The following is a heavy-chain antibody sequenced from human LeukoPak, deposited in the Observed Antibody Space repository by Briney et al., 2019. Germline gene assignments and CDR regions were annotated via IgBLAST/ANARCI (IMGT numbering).Heavy chain of an antibody. J-gene: IGHJ4*02. D-gene: IGHD6-19*01. Sequence: GGSLRLSCAASGFTFSSYAMSWVRQAPGEGLEWVSAISGSGGSTYYADSVKGRFTISRDNSKNTLYLQMNSLRAEDTAVYYCAKGRKAVAGSSTFDYWGQGTLVTVSS. V-gene: IGHV3-23*01. CDR2: ISGSGGST. CDR1: GFTFSSYA. CDR3: AKGRKAVAGSSTFDY.